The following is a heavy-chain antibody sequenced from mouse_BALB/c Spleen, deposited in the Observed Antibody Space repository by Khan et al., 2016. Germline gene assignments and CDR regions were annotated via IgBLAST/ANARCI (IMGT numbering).Heavy chain of an antibody. Sequence: QVQLQESGPELVKPGASVRISCKASGYTFTGNYIHWVKQRPGPGLKWIGWIYPGNVNTKYNEKFKGKATLTADKSSSTAFMQLSSLTSEDSAVFLAARRPPYDAHSVYSWGPVTSLTVSS. CDR1: GYTFTGNY. V-gene: IGHV1S56*01. J-gene: IGHJ2*02. CDR2: IYPGNVNT. D-gene: IGHD2-3*01. CDR3: ARRPPYDAHSVYS.